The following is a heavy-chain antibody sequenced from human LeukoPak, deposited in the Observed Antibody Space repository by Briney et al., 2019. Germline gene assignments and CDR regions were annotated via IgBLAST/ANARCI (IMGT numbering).Heavy chain of an antibody. Sequence: KYGESLKISCKGSGYSFTSYWIGWVRQMPGKGLEWMGIIYPGDSDTRYSPSFQGQVTISADKSISTAYLQWSSLKASDTAMYYCARQDGYDILTGRNYYYYGMDVWGQGTTVTVSS. J-gene: IGHJ6*02. CDR1: GYSFTSYW. V-gene: IGHV5-51*01. CDR3: ARQDGYDILTGRNYYYYGMDV. CDR2: IYPGDSDT. D-gene: IGHD3-9*01.